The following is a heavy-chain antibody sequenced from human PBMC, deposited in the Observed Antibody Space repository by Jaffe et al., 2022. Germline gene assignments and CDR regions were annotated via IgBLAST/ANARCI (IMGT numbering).Heavy chain of an antibody. J-gene: IGHJ4*02. V-gene: IGHV5-51*03. CDR2: IYPGDSDT. D-gene: IGHD3-16*02. Sequence: EVQLVQSGAEVKKPGESLKISCKGSGYSFTSYWIGWVRQMPGKGLEWMGIIYPGDSDTRYSPSFQGQVTISADKSISTAYLQWSSLKASDTAMYYCAAHLGELSLMAYYFDYWGQGTLVTVSS. CDR3: AAHLGELSLMAYYFDY. CDR1: GYSFTSYW.